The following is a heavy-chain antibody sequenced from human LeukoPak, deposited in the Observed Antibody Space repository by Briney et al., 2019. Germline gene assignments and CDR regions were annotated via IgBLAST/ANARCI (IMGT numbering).Heavy chain of an antibody. D-gene: IGHD2-2*01. Sequence: SVTLSLTCTVSGGSISSYYWSWIRQPPGKGLEWIGYIYYSGSTNYNPSLKSRVTISVDTSKNQFSLKLSSVTAADTAVYYCARVPGSSTSSYPLYWFDPWGQGTLVTVSS. CDR2: IYYSGST. J-gene: IGHJ5*02. CDR1: GGSISSYY. V-gene: IGHV4-59*01. CDR3: ARVPGSSTSSYPLYWFDP.